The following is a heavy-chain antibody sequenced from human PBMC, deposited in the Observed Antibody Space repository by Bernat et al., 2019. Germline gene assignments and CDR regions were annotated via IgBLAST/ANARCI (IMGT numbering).Heavy chain of an antibody. J-gene: IGHJ4*02. CDR2: LSSSSSYI. CDR1: GFTFSSYS. CDR3: ARDKGSSGWSGFDS. Sequence: EVQLVESGGGLVKPGGSLRLSCAASGFTFSSYSMNWVRQAPGKGLEWVSSLSSSSSYIYYADSVKGRFTISRDNAKNSLYLQMNSLKAEDTAVYYCARDKGSSGWSGFDSWGQGTLVTVFS. D-gene: IGHD6-19*01. V-gene: IGHV3-21*01.